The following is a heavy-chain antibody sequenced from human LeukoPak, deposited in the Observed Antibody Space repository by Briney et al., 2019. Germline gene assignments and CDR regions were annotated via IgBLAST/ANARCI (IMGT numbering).Heavy chain of an antibody. V-gene: IGHV1-2*06. J-gene: IGHJ4*02. Sequence: ASVKVSCKASGYTFTGYYMHWVRQAPGQGLEWMGRINPNSGGTNYAQKFQGRVTMTRDTSISTAYMELSRLRSDDTAVYYCAPDYYDSRFGDYWGQGTLVTVSS. CDR3: APDYYDSRFGDY. D-gene: IGHD3-22*01. CDR2: INPNSGGT. CDR1: GYTFTGYY.